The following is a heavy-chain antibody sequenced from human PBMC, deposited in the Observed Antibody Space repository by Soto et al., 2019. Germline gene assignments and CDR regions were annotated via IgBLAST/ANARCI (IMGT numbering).Heavy chain of an antibody. CDR2: ISGRGDST. Sequence: EVQLLESGGGLVQPGGSLRLSCAASGFTFSTYAMRWVREAPGKGLEWVSAISGRGDSTYYADSVKGRFTISRDNSKNTLYLQMNSLRAEDTAVYYCARRGSGSYYDYWGQGTLVTVSS. J-gene: IGHJ4*02. CDR3: ARRGSGSYYDY. CDR1: GFTFSTYA. V-gene: IGHV3-23*01. D-gene: IGHD1-26*01.